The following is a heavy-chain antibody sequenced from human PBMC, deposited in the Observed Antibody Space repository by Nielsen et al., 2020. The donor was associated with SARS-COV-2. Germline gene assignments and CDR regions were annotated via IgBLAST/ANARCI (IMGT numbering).Heavy chain of an antibody. Sequence: GGSLRLSCTVSGGSISSGGYYWSWIRQAPGKGLEWVSGISWNSGSIGYADSVKGRFTISRDNAKNSLYLQMNSLRAEDTALYYCAKIGTVDAFDIWGQGTMVTVSS. V-gene: IGHV3-9*01. CDR1: GGSISSGGYY. D-gene: IGHD3-10*01. CDR2: ISWNSGSI. CDR3: AKIGTVDAFDI. J-gene: IGHJ3*02.